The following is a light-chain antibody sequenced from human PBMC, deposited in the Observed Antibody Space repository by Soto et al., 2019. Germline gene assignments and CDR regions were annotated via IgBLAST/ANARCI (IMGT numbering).Light chain of an antibody. Sequence: QSVLTQPASVSGSPGQSITISCTGTSSDVGGYNYVSWYQQHPGKAPKLMIYDVNNRPSGVSNRFSGSKSGNTASLTISGLQAEDEADYYCSSYTSSSTSDVVFGGGTKLTVL. CDR3: SSYTSSSTSDVV. CDR1: SSDVGGYNY. J-gene: IGLJ2*01. V-gene: IGLV2-14*01. CDR2: DVN.